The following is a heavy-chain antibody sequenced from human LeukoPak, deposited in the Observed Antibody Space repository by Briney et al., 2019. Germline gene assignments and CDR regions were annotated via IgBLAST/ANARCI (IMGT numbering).Heavy chain of an antibody. CDR2: INGGGSST. CDR3: VRASGSSGYYPY. Sequence: GGSLRLSCAASGFTFSNYWMHWVRQAPGRGLAWVSRINGGGSSTNYADSVKGRFTISRDNAKNTVYLQMNSLRAEDTAVFYCVRASGSSGYYPYWGQGTLVTVSS. V-gene: IGHV3-74*01. J-gene: IGHJ4*02. D-gene: IGHD3-22*01. CDR1: GFTFSNYW.